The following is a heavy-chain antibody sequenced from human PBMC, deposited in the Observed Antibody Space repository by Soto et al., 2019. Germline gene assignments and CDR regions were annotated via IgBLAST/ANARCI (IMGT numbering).Heavy chain of an antibody. V-gene: IGHV4-59*01. CDR3: ARGSRGLFRYYDSSGYTFDY. CDR1: CGSISSYY. CDR2: IYYSGST. D-gene: IGHD3-22*01. J-gene: IGHJ4*02. Sequence: PSETLSLTCTVSCGSISSYYWSWIRQPPGKGLEWIGYIYYSGSTNYNPSLKSRVTISVDTSKNQFSLKLSSVTAADTAVYYCARGSRGLFRYYDSSGYTFDYWGQGTLVTAPQ.